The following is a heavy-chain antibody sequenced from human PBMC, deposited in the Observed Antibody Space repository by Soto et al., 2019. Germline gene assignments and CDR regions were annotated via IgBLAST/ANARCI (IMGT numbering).Heavy chain of an antibody. Sequence: EVQLLESGGGLVQPGGSLRLSCTASGFSLSTYGVTWVRQAPGKGLEWVSGVSGGSGTTHYADSVKGRFTITTDNSENTAYLQMNSLRFEDTAVYYCAKWNGYGGHWGQGTLVTVS. V-gene: IGHV3-23*01. J-gene: IGHJ4*02. CDR1: GFSLSTYG. CDR2: VSGGSGTT. D-gene: IGHD4-17*01. CDR3: AKWNGYGGH.